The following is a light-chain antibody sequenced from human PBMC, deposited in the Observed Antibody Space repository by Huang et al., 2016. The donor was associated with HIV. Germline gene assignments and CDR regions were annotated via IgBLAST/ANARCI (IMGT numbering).Light chain of an antibody. CDR2: EAS. J-gene: IGKJ5*01. V-gene: IGKV1D-13*01. Sequence: AIQLTQSPSSLSASVGDRVTITCRASQGISSALAWYQQKPGKAPKLLIYEASSLESGVPSRFSGSGSGTDFTLTISSLQPEDFATYYCQQFNNYPQITFGQGTRLEIK. CDR1: QGISSA. CDR3: QQFNNYPQIT.